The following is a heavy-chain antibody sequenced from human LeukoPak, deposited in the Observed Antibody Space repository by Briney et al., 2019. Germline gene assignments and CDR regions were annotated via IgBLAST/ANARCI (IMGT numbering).Heavy chain of an antibody. V-gene: IGHV1-2*02. CDR2: INPNSGGT. CDR1: GYTFADYY. Sequence: ASVKVSCKAFGYTFADYYMHWVRQAPGQGLEWMGWINPNSGGTNYAQKFQGRVTMTRDTSISTAYMELSRLRSDDTAVYYCARSMDSWIVGATLDYWGQGTLVTVSS. J-gene: IGHJ4*02. CDR3: ARSMDSWIVGATLDY. D-gene: IGHD1-26*01.